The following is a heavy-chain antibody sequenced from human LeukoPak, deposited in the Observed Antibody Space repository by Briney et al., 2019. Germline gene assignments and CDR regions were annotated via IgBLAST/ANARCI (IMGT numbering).Heavy chain of an antibody. Sequence: SVKVSCKASGGTFSRFTISWVRQAPGQGFEWTGGITPIFGTANFAQKFQGRVSITADGSTSTAFMELSSLRSEDTAVYYCARDLGYCTNGVCHTRFDYWGQGTLVAVSS. V-gene: IGHV1-69*13. J-gene: IGHJ4*02. CDR3: ARDLGYCTNGVCHTRFDY. CDR1: GGTFSRFT. CDR2: ITPIFGTA. D-gene: IGHD2-8*01.